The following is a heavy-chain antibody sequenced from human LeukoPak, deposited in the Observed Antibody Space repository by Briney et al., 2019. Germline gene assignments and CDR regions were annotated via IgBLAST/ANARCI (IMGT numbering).Heavy chain of an antibody. D-gene: IGHD3-10*01. CDR2: IYHSGST. V-gene: IGHV4-30-2*01. Sequence: SVTLSLTCAVSGGSISSGGYSWSWIRQPPGKGLEWIGYIYHSGSTYYSPSLKSRVTISVDRSKNQFSLKLSSVAAADTAVYYCADGTTMIRGEYWGQGTLVTVSS. CDR3: ADGTTMIRGEY. J-gene: IGHJ4*02. CDR1: GGSISSGGYS.